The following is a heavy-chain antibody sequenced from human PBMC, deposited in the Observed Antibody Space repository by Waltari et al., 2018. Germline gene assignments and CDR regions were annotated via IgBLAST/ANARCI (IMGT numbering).Heavy chain of an antibody. V-gene: IGHV4-34*01. CDR3: ARGYSGSYYPPLLYYYYYGMDV. J-gene: IGHJ6*02. D-gene: IGHD1-26*01. Sequence: QVQLQQWGAGLLKPSETLSLTCAVYGGSFSGYYWSWIRQPPGKELEWIGEINHSGSTNYTPSLKSLVTISVDTSKNQFSLKLSSVTAADTALYYCARGYSGSYYPPLLYYYYYGMDVWGQGTTVTVSS. CDR2: INHSGST. CDR1: GGSFSGYY.